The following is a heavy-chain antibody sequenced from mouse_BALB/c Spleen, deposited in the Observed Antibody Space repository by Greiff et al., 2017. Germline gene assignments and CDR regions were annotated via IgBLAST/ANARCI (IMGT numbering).Heavy chain of an antibody. V-gene: IGHV5-6-2*01. D-gene: IGHD1-1*02. CDR2: INSNGGST. Sequence: EVKLMESGGGLVKLGGSLKLSCAASGFTFSSYYMSWVRQTPEKRLELVAAINSNGGSTYYPDTVKGRFTISRDNAKNTLYLQMSSLKSEDTALNYCARLWSNAMDYWGQGTSVTVSS. J-gene: IGHJ4*01. CDR1: GFTFSSYY. CDR3: ARLWSNAMDY.